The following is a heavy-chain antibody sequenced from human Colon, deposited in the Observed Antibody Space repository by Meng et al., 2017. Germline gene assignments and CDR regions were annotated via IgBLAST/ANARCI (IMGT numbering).Heavy chain of an antibody. CDR3: AIYSSNRGAFFDP. V-gene: IGHV4-31*11. Sequence: VEPQESGPGLVEPSQMRSRACVVSGGSTSGDGYYWSCIRQHPGKGREWIGYSHDSGANYYKSSLKGRITISIDTTENQFSLKLKSVNAADTAVYYCAIYSSNRGAFFDPWGQGTLVTVSS. J-gene: IGHJ5*02. D-gene: IGHD3-10*01. CDR1: GGSTSGDGYY. CDR2: SHDSGAN.